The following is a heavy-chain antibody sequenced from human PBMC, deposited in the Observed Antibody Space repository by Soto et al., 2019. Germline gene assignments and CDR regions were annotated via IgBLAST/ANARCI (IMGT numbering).Heavy chain of an antibody. D-gene: IGHD2-8*01. V-gene: IGHV3-48*03. CDR2: ISTSGNTI. CDR1: VFTFSSYD. J-gene: IGHJ6*02. CDR3: ARALMVSHYYGMDV. Sequence: GGSLRLSFAASVFTFSSYDLNWVRQAPWKVLEWVSYISTSGNTIHYADSLKGRFTISRDNAKKSVCLQMNSLRAEDTAVYHCARALMVSHYYGMDVWGQGTTLTVSS.